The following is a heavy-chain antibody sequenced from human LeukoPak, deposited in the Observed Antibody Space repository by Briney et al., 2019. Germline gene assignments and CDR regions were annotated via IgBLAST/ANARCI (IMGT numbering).Heavy chain of an antibody. CDR1: GYTFSDYF. D-gene: IGHD3-10*01. V-gene: IGHV1-2*02. J-gene: IGHJ4*02. CDR2: MNPHTGVN. CDR3: ARVGYFFGSGTYNLGDY. Sequence: ASVTVSCMPSGYTFSDYFIHWVRQPPGQGLEWMGWMNPHTGVNNSAQNFRARITLTMDTSINTAFMELERLTSDATALYYCARVGYFFGSGTYNLGDYWGQGTLVTVSS.